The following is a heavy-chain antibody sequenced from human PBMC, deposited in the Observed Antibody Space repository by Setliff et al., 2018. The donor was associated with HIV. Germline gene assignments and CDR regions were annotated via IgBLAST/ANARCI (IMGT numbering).Heavy chain of an antibody. CDR3: ARGSLLGYFDWLFPD. V-gene: IGHV1-2*02. CDR1: GYTFTGYY. Sequence: ASVKVSCKASGYTFTGYYMHWVRQAPGQGLEWMGWINPNSGGTNYAQKFQGRVTMTRDTSISTAYMELSRLRSDDTSVYYCARGSLLGYFDWLFPDWGQGTLVTVSS. CDR2: INPNSGGT. D-gene: IGHD3-9*01. J-gene: IGHJ4*02.